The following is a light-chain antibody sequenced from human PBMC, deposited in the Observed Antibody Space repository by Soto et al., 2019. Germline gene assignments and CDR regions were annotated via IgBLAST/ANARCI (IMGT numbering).Light chain of an antibody. Sequence: DIQLTQSPSFLSASVGDRVTITCRASQGISSYLAWYQQKPGKAPKLLLDSASTLQSGVPSRFSGSGSGTEFTLTISSLQPEDFATYYCQQLNSYPLTFGPGTKVDIK. CDR3: QQLNSYPLT. CDR2: SAS. V-gene: IGKV1-9*01. CDR1: QGISSY. J-gene: IGKJ3*01.